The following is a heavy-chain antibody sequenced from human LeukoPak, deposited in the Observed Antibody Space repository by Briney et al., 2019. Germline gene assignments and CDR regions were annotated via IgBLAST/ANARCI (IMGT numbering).Heavy chain of an antibody. CDR1: DGSISSYY. D-gene: IGHD1-14*01. J-gene: IGHJ3*02. CDR3: ARRTGPPAYAFDI. Sequence: SETLSLTCTVSDGSISSYYWSWIRQPPGKGLEWIGYIYYSGSTNYNPSLKSRVTISVDTSKNQFSLKLSSVTAADTAVYYCARRTGPPAYAFDIWGQGTMVTVSS. CDR2: IYYSGST. V-gene: IGHV4-59*01.